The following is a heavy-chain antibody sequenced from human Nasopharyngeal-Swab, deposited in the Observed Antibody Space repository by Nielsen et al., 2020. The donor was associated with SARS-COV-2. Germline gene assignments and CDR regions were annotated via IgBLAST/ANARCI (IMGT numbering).Heavy chain of an antibody. V-gene: IGHV4-39*01. D-gene: IGHD3-3*01. CDR3: ARRYREITIFGVVITPFDY. Sequence: SETLSLTCTVSGGSISSSSYYWGWIRQPPGKGLEWIGSIYYSGSTYYNPSLKSQVTISVDTSKNQFSLKLSSVTAADTAVYYCARRYREITIFGVVITPFDYWGQGTLVTVSS. CDR2: IYYSGST. J-gene: IGHJ4*02. CDR1: GGSISSSSYY.